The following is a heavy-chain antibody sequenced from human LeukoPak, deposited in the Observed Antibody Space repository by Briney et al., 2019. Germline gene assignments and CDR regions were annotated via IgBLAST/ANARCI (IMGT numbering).Heavy chain of an antibody. J-gene: IGHJ4*02. CDR3: ARLRIAAAGTGDY. CDR2: INPNSGGT. V-gene: IGHV1-2*02. D-gene: IGHD6-13*01. Sequence: ASVKVSCKASGYTFTGYYMHWVRQAPGQGLEWMGWINPNSGGTNYAQKFQGRVTMTRDTSISTAYMELSRLRSDDTAMYYCARLRIAAAGTGDYWGQGTLVTVSS. CDR1: GYTFTGYY.